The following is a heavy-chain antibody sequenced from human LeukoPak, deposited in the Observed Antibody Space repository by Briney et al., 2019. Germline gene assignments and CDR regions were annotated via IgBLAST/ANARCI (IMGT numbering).Heavy chain of an antibody. CDR3: ARAYTGYSSGWLI. D-gene: IGHD6-19*01. Sequence: TGGSLRLSCAASGFTFSNYWMSWVRQAPGKGLEWVANIKQDGSEKCYVDSVKGRFTISRDNAKNSLYLQMNSLRAEDTAAYYCARAYTGYSSGWLIWGQGTLVTVSS. CDR1: GFTFSNYW. J-gene: IGHJ4*02. V-gene: IGHV3-7*04. CDR2: IKQDGSEK.